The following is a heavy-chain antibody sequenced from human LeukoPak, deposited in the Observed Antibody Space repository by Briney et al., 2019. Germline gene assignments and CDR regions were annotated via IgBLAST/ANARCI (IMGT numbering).Heavy chain of an antibody. V-gene: IGHV4-59*01. CDR1: GGSISSYY. CDR2: IYYSGST. J-gene: IGHJ6*03. D-gene: IGHD3-10*01. CDR3: ARVFDSGSQAYFYYMDV. Sequence: SETLSLTCTVSGGSISSYYWSWIRQPPGKGLEWVGYIYYSGSTNYNPSLKSRVTISVDTSKNQFSLKLSSVTAADTAAYYCARVFDSGSQAYFYYMDVWGKGTTVTIFS.